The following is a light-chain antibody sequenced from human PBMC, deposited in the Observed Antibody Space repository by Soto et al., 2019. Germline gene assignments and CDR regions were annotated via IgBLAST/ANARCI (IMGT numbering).Light chain of an antibody. CDR2: DVS. CDR3: CSYTTTTSRV. V-gene: IGLV2-14*03. J-gene: IGLJ1*01. CDR1: SSDVGHYNY. Sequence: QSVLTQPASVSGSPGQSITISCTGTSSDVGHYNYVSWYQQHPGNAPKLMIYDVSIRASGVSDRFSGSKSGNTASLTISGLQAEDEADYCCCSYTTTTSRVFGTGTKLTVL.